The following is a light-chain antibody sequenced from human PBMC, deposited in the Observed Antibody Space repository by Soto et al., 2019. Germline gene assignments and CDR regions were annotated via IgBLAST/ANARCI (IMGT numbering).Light chain of an antibody. V-gene: IGKV4-1*01. CDR3: QQYYSTPRT. CDR2: WAS. J-gene: IGKJ4*01. Sequence: DIVMTQSPDSLAVSLGERATINCESSQSVLYSSNNKNYLGWYQQKPGHPPRLLIYWASTRESGVPDRFSGSGSGTDFTLTISSLQAEDVAVYYCQQYYSTPRTFGGGTKVEIK. CDR1: QSVLYSSNNKNY.